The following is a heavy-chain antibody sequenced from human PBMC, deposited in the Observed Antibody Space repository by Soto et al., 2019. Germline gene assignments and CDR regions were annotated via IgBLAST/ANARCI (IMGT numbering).Heavy chain of an antibody. CDR3: AKDRHDYGDCQDY. CDR2: ISGSGGST. J-gene: IGHJ4*02. Sequence: GGSLRLSCAASGFTFSNYAMHWVRQAPGKGLEWVSAISGSGGSTYYADSVKGRFTISRDNSKNTLYLQMNSLRAEDTAVYYCAKDRHDYGDCQDYWGQGTLVTVSS. CDR1: GFTFSNYA. D-gene: IGHD4-17*01. V-gene: IGHV3-23*01.